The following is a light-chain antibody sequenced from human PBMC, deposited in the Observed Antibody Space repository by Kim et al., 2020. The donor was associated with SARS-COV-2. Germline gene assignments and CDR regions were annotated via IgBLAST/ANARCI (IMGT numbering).Light chain of an antibody. CDR1: SNNVGNQG. Sequence: QTATLTCTGNSNNVGNQGAAWLQQHQGHPPQLLSYRNNNRPSGISERFSASRSGSTASLTISGLQPEDEADYYCSAWDSSLSACVFGGGTKLTVL. CDR3: SAWDSSLSACV. J-gene: IGLJ3*02. V-gene: IGLV10-54*01. CDR2: RNN.